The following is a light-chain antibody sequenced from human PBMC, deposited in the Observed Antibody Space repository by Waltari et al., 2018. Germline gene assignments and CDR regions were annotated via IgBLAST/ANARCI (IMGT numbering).Light chain of an antibody. CDR3: CSYAGSYTWV. CDR1: TTDVGDYNY. Sequence: QSALTQPRSVSGSPGQSVAISCIGTTTDVGDYNYVSWYQHHPGKVPKLIIYDASKRPSGVPDRFSGSKSGNTASLTISGLQADDEADYYCCSYAGSYTWVFGGGTKLTVL. V-gene: IGLV2-11*01. CDR2: DAS. J-gene: IGLJ3*02.